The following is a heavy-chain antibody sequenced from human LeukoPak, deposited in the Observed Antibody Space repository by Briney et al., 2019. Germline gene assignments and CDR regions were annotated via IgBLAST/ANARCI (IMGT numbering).Heavy chain of an antibody. CDR1: GYSFTSYW. J-gene: IGHJ4*02. D-gene: IGHD2-21*02. CDR3: ATWIHCDGDCYSRYYFDY. V-gene: IGHV5-51*01. CDR2: IYPGDSDT. Sequence: GESLKISCKGSGYSFTSYWIAWLRQMPGKGLEWMGIIYPGDSDTTYSPSFQGQVTISADKSISTAYLQRSSLKASDTAMYYCATWIHCDGDCYSRYYFDYWGQGTLVTVSS.